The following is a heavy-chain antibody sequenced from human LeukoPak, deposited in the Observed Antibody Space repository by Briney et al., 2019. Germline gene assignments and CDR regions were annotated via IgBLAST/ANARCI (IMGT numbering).Heavy chain of an antibody. CDR3: ARRSIGWYYFDY. J-gene: IGHJ4*02. CDR1: GGSISSSTYY. V-gene: IGHV4-39*01. Sequence: KPSETLSLTCTVSGGSISSSTYYWGWIRHPPGKGLEWIGTISYSGSTCYNPSLKSRFTISVDTSKNQFSLKLRSVTAADTAVYYCARRSIGWYYFDYWGQGTLVTVSS. CDR2: ISYSGST. D-gene: IGHD6-19*01.